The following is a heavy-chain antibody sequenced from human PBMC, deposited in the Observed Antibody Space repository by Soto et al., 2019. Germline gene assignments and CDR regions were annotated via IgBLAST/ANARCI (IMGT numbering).Heavy chain of an antibody. CDR3: AKATGYYDFWSGYYTVGPDY. CDR1: GYTFTSYA. Sequence: ASVKVSCKASGYTFTSYAMHWVRQAPGQRLEWMGWINAGNGNTKYSQKFQGRVTITRDTSASTAYMELSSLRSEDTAVYYCAKATGYYDFWSGYYTVGPDYWGQGTLVTVSS. V-gene: IGHV1-3*01. J-gene: IGHJ4*02. CDR2: INAGNGNT. D-gene: IGHD3-3*01.